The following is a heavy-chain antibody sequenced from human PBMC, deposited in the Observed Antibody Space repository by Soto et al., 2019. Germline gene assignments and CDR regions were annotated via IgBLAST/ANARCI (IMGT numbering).Heavy chain of an antibody. CDR3: VRTAREGAVAPHWFDR. CDR1: GASISSTDYY. Sequence: PSETLSLTCTVSGASISSTDYYWSWIRHAPGKGLEWIGYVYYTGSTYYNPSLMSRLTISVDTSKNQFSLKLTSVTAAETAVYYRVRTAREGAVAPHWFDRWGQGTQVTVSS. CDR2: VYYTGST. V-gene: IGHV4-30-4*01. J-gene: IGHJ5*02. D-gene: IGHD2-21*02.